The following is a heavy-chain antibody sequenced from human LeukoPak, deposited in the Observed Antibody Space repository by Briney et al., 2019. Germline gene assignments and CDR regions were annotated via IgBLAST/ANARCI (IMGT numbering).Heavy chain of an antibody. CDR1: GYTFTSYG. CDR2: ISAYNGNT. D-gene: IGHD6-19*01. CDR3: ARQSLGGYSSGWYAWYFDL. V-gene: IGHV1-18*01. Sequence: GASVKVSCKASGYTFTSYGISWVRQAPGQGLEWMGWISAYNGNTNYAQKLQGRVTMTTDTSTSTAYMELRSLRSDDTAVYYCARQSLGGYSSGWYAWYFDLWGRGTLVTVSS. J-gene: IGHJ2*01.